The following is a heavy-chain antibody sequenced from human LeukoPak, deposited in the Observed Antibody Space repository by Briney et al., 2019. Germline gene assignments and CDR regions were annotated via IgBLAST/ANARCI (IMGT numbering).Heavy chain of an antibody. CDR1: GGSISSYY. Sequence: SETLSLTCTVSGGSISSYYWSWIRQPAGKGLEWIGRIYSSGSTNYNPSLKSRVTMSVDTSKDQFSLRLSSVTAADTAVYYCARAGAPVPYHMDVWGKGTTVTVSS. D-gene: IGHD1-26*01. CDR3: ARAGAPVPYHMDV. CDR2: IYSSGST. V-gene: IGHV4-4*07. J-gene: IGHJ6*03.